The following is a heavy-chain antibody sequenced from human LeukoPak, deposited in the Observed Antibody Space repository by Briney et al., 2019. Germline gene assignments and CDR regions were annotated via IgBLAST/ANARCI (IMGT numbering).Heavy chain of an antibody. CDR2: IIPIFGTA. J-gene: IGHJ5*02. CDR3: ARGGAVAGTIPTWFDP. D-gene: IGHD6-19*01. CDR1: GGTFSSYA. V-gene: IGHV1-69*01. Sequence: SVKVSCKASGGTFSSYAISWGRQAPGQGLEWLGGIIPIFGTANYAQKFQGRVTITADESTSTAYMELSSLRSEDTAVYYCARGGAVAGTIPTWFDPWGQGTLVTVSS.